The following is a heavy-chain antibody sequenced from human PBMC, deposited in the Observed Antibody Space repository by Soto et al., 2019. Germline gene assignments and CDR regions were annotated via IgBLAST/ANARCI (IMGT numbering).Heavy chain of an antibody. V-gene: IGHV1-69*01. CDR2: IIPIFGTP. CDR1: GGTFSNYS. J-gene: IGHJ6*02. Sequence: QVQLVQSGAEVNKPGSSVKVSCKASGGTFSNYSINWVRQAPGQGLQWMGGIIPIFGTPDYAQTFQGRVTITADEATTTAYMALSSLRSEDTAVYYCARAMVVADPSDGYSYCGLDVWGQGTTVTVSS. CDR3: ARAMVVADPSDGYSYCGLDV. D-gene: IGHD5-12*01.